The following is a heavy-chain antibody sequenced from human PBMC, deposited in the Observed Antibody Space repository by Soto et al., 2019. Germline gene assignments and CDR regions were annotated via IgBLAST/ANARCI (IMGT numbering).Heavy chain of an antibody. V-gene: IGHV1-46*01. CDR2: INPSGGST. Sequence: ASVKVSCKASGYTFTSYYMHWVRQAPGQGLEWMGIINPSGGSTSYAQKFQGRVTMTRDTSTSTVYMELSSLRSEDTAVYYCARDLHIVVVVAATKGDPNLYGMDVWGQ. D-gene: IGHD2-15*01. CDR1: GYTFTSYY. CDR3: ARDLHIVVVVAATKGDPNLYGMDV. J-gene: IGHJ6*02.